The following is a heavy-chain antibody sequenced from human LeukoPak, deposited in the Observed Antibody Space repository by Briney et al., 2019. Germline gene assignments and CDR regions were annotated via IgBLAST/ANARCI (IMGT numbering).Heavy chain of an antibody. CDR2: IYYSGSA. V-gene: IGHV4-59*01. CDR1: GGSINDYS. Sequence: SETLSLTCTVSGGSINDYSWSWIRQPPGKGLEWIGNIYYSGSANHNPSLKSRVTISVDTSKNQFSLKLSSVTAADTAVYYCARVSELWYTFDYWGQGTLVTVSS. J-gene: IGHJ4*02. D-gene: IGHD5-18*01. CDR3: ARVSELWYTFDY.